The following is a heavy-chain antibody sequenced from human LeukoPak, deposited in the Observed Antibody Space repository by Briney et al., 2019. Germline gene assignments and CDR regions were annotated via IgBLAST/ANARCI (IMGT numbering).Heavy chain of an antibody. CDR1: GFTFSSYA. CDR3: ARFSGRN. J-gene: IGHJ4*02. V-gene: IGHV3-7*01. CDR2: IKQDGSAK. D-gene: IGHD2-15*01. Sequence: AGGSLRLSCAASGFTFSSYAMSWVRQAPGKGLEWVANIKQDGSAKYYVDSVKGRFTISRDNAKNSLYLQMGSLRAEDTAVYYCARFSGRNWGQGTLVTVSS.